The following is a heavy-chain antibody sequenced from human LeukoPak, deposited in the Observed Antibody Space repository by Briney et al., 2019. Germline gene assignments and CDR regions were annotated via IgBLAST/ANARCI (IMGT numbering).Heavy chain of an antibody. CDR3: AKASTNHLEDIVVVPAAFQVDY. D-gene: IGHD2-2*01. CDR1: GGSISSGGYY. V-gene: IGHV4-30-2*01. CDR2: IYHSGST. Sequence: SETLSLTCAVSGGSISSGGYYWSWIRQPPGKGLEWIGYIYHSGSTYYNPSLKSRVTISVDRSKNQFSLKLSSVTAADTAVYYCAKASTNHLEDIVVVPAAFQVDYWGQGTLVTVSS. J-gene: IGHJ4*02.